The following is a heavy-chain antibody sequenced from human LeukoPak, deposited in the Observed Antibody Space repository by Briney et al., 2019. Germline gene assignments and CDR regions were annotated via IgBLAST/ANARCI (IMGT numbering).Heavy chain of an antibody. CDR2: IYWNDDK. D-gene: IGHD6-13*01. CDR3: AHRPIAVAGIGFDY. CDR1: GFSLSTSGVG. Sequence: SGPTLVNPTQTLTLTCTFSGFSLSTSGVGVGWIRQPPGKALEWLALIYWNDDKRYSPSLKSRLTITKDTSKNQVVLAMTNMDPVDTATYYCAHRPIAVAGIGFDYWGQGTLVTVSS. V-gene: IGHV2-5*01. J-gene: IGHJ4*02.